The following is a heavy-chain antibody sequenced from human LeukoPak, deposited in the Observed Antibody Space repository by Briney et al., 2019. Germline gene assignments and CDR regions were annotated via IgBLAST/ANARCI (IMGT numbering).Heavy chain of an antibody. Sequence: GGSLRLSCAASGFTLSSYAMHWVRQAPGKGLEWVAVISSDGSNKYYADSVKGRFTISRDNSKNTLYLQMNSLRAEDTAVYYCARDLDYYGSGGDAFDIWGQGTMVTVSS. J-gene: IGHJ3*02. CDR2: ISSDGSNK. V-gene: IGHV3-30-3*01. CDR1: GFTLSSYA. CDR3: ARDLDYYGSGGDAFDI. D-gene: IGHD3-10*01.